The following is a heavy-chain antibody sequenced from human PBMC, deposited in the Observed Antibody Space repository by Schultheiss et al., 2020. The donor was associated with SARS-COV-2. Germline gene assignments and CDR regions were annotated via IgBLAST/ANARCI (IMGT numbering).Heavy chain of an antibody. CDR1: GFTFSDYY. CDR3: ARAHCTNGICYHLDS. V-gene: IGHV3-23*01. Sequence: GGSLRLSCAASGFTFSDYYMSWIRQAPGKGLEWVSAISGSGGSTYYADSVKGRFTVSRDDSKNTLFLQMNSLRPEDTAIYFCARAHCTNGICYHLDSWGQGTQVTVSS. D-gene: IGHD2-8*01. CDR2: ISGSGGST. J-gene: IGHJ4*02.